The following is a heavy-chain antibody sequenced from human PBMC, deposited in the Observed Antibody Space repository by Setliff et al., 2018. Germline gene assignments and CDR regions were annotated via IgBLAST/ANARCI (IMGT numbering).Heavy chain of an antibody. V-gene: IGHV3-23*01. J-gene: IGHJ6*03. D-gene: IGHD3-10*01. CDR2: ISYSDIT. CDR3: AKDDGSGTYYRKDYYYMDV. Sequence: PGGSLRLSCAASGFTFSTYAMNWVRQAPGKGLEWVSGISYSDITDYADSVKGRFTISRDNSKNTLYLQMNSLRAEDTAVYHCAKDDGSGTYYRKDYYYMDVWGKGTTVTVSS. CDR1: GFTFSTYA.